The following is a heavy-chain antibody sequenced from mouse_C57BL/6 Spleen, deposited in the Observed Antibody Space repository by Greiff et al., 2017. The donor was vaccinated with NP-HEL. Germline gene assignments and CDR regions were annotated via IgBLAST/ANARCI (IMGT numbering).Heavy chain of an antibody. CDR2: IDPSDSYT. D-gene: IGHD2-3*01. CDR1: GYTFTSYW. Sequence: VQLQQPGAELVRPGTSVKLSCKASGYTFTSYWMHWVKQRPGQGLEWIGVIDPSDSYTNYNQKFKGKATLTVDTSSSTAYMQLSSLTSEDSAVYYCARMDDGYYWYFDVWGTGTTVTVSS. V-gene: IGHV1-59*01. CDR3: ARMDDGYYWYFDV. J-gene: IGHJ1*03.